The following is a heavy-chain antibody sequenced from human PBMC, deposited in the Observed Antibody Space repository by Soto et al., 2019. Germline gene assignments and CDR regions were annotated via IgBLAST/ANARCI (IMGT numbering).Heavy chain of an antibody. CDR3: ARDGIAAAGISSYYYGMDV. D-gene: IGHD6-13*01. CDR2: IHHSGST. V-gene: IGHV4-4*02. J-gene: IGHJ6*02. Sequence: SETLSLTCAVSGGSISSSNWWSWVRQPPGKGLEWIGEIHHSGSTNYNPSLKSRVTISVDKSKNQFSLKLSSVTAADTAVYYCARDGIAAAGISSYYYGMDVWGQGTTVTVSS. CDR1: GGSISSSNW.